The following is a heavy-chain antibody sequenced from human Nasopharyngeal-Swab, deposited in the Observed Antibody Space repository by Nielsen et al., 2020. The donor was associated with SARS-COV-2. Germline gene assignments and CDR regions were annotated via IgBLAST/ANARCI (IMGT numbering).Heavy chain of an antibody. V-gene: IGHV3-7*01. Sequence: GGSLRLSCAGSGFTFSNYWMSWVRQAPGKGLEWVANIKQDESQKYYVDSVRGRFTISRDNAKNSPYLQMNSLRAEDTAVYYCARPRALCSGDKCYFYYLDYWGQGTLVTVSS. J-gene: IGHJ4*02. CDR3: ARPRALCSGDKCYFYYLDY. D-gene: IGHD2-15*01. CDR1: GFTFSNYW. CDR2: IKQDESQK.